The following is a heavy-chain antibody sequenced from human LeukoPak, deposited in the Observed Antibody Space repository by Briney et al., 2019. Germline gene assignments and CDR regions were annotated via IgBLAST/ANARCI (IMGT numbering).Heavy chain of an antibody. CDR3: ARLSGAPVRHPVYHFDY. CDR1: GYSISSGYY. J-gene: IGHJ4*02. CDR2: AYHSGST. V-gene: IGHV4-38-2*01. D-gene: IGHD3-10*02. Sequence: SETLSLTCAVSGYSISSGYYWGWIRQPPGKGLEWIGNAYHSGSTYKNPSLKSRVSISLDTSNNQFSLKLTSVTAADTAIYYRARLSGAPVRHPVYHFDYWGQGTLVTVSS.